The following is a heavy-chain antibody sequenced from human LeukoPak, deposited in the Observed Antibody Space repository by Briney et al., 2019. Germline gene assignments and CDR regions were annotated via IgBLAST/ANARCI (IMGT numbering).Heavy chain of an antibody. J-gene: IGHJ4*02. CDR1: GFTFDDYA. V-gene: IGHV3-9*01. D-gene: IGHD1-26*01. CDR2: ISWNSGSI. Sequence: GRSLRLSCAASGFTFDDYAMHWVRQAPGKGLEWVSGISWNSGSIGYADSVKGRFTISRDNAKNSLYLQMNSLRAEDTALYYCAKDIRWELLSYFDYWGQGTLVTVSS. CDR3: AKDIRWELLSYFDY.